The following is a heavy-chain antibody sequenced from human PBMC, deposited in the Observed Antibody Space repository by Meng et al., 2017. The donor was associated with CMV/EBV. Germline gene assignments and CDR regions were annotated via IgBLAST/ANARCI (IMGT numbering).Heavy chain of an antibody. V-gene: IGHV3-13*03. CDR2: IGTAGDT. D-gene: IGHD2-2*01. CDR3: ARTRRYCSSTSCPGAYGMDV. J-gene: IGHJ6*02. CDR1: GFTFSSYD. Sequence: GGSLRLSCAACGFTFSSYDMHWVRQATGKGLEWVSAIGTAGDTYYPGSVKGQFTISRENAKNSLYLQMNSLRAGDTAVYYCARTRRYCSSTSCPGAYGMDVWGQGTTVTVSS.